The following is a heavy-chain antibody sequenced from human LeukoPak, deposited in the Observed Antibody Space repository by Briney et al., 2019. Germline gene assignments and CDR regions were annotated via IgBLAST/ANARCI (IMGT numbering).Heavy chain of an antibody. J-gene: IGHJ6*02. V-gene: IGHV3-23*01. CDR2: ISGSGYST. CDR3: AKRFGVVAYGMDV. CDR1: GYTFSSYA. D-gene: IGHD3-3*01. Sequence: GGSLRLSCAASGYTFSSYALTWVRQAPGKGLEWVSTISGSGYSTFYAASVKGRFTISRDNSKNTLSLQMNSLRAEDTAVYYCAKRFGVVAYGMDVWGQGTTVTVSS.